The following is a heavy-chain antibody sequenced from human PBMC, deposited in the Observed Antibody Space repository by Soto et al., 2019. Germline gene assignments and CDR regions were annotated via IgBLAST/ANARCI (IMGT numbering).Heavy chain of an antibody. CDR3: ARDAPYSNSWADFDS. D-gene: IGHD4-4*01. CDR2: ISGSGGT. CDR1: GFNFSNCA. V-gene: IGHV3-23*01. Sequence: EVQLLESGGDLVQPWGSLRLSCAASGFNFSNCAMSWVRQAPGKGLEWISAISGSGGTYYADSVKGRFTVSRDNSKNTLYLHMNSLRAEDTALYYCARDAPYSNSWADFDSWGQGTLVTVTS. J-gene: IGHJ4*02.